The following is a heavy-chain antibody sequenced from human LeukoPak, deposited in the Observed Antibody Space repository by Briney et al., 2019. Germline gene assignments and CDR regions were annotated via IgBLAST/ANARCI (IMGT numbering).Heavy chain of an antibody. CDR2: INWNGGST. V-gene: IGHV3-20*01. D-gene: IGHD3-9*01. CDR3: ARVVMDGPLRYLDWLSSSWFDP. J-gene: IGHJ5*02. CDR1: GFTFDDYG. Sequence: GGSLRLSCAASGFTFDDYGMSWVRQAPGKGLEWVSGINWNGGSTGYADSVKGRFTISRDNAKNSLYLQMNSLRAEDTALYHCARVVMDGPLRYLDWLSSSWFDPWGQGTLVTVSS.